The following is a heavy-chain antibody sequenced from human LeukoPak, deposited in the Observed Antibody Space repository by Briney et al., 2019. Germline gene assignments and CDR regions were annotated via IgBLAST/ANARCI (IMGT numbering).Heavy chain of an antibody. CDR2: IYPGDSDT. V-gene: IGHV5-51*01. CDR3: ARHVLSGWYYMDV. Sequence: GESLKISCKGSGYRFTSYWIGWVRQMPGKGPEWMGIIYPGDSDTRYSRSFQGQVTISADRSISTAYLQWSSLKASDTAMYYCARHVLSGWYYMDVWGKGTTVTVSS. CDR1: GYRFTSYW. J-gene: IGHJ6*03. D-gene: IGHD6-19*01.